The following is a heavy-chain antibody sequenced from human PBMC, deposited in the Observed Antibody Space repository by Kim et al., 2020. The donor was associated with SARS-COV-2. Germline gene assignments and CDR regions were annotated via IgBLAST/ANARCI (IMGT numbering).Heavy chain of an antibody. CDR1: GGSVSSGSYY. CDR3: AIAGSGYDSRTYGMDV. CDR2: IYYSGST. Sequence: SETLSLTCTVSGGSVSSGSYYWSWIRQPPGKGLEWIGYIYYSGSTNYNPSLKSRVTISVDTSKNQFSLKLSSVTAADTAVYYCAIAGSGYDSRTYGMDVWGQGTTVTVSS. V-gene: IGHV4-61*01. D-gene: IGHD5-12*01. J-gene: IGHJ6*02.